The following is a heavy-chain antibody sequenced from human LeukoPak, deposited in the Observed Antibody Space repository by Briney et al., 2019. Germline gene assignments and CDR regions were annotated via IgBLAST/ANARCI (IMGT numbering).Heavy chain of an antibody. CDR2: ISNNGGYT. J-gene: IGHJ4*02. Sequence: GGSLRLSCAASGFTFSSSAMSWVRQAPGKGLEWVSAISNNGGYTYYADSVQGRFTISRDNSKNTLYLQLNSLRAEDTAVYYCARGDYDPYYFDYWGQGTLVTVSS. V-gene: IGHV3-23*01. CDR3: ARGDYDPYYFDY. CDR1: GFTFSSSA. D-gene: IGHD4-17*01.